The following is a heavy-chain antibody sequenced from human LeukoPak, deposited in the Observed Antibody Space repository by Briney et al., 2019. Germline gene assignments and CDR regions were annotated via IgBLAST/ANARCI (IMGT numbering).Heavy chain of an antibody. J-gene: IGHJ3*02. CDR2: MNPNSGNT. V-gene: IGHV1-8*03. D-gene: IGHD4-23*01. Sequence: GASVKVSCKASGYTFTSYDINWVRQATGQGLEWMGWMNPNSGNTGYTQNFQGRVTITRNTSISTAYMELSSLRSEDTAVYYCARANGGNFGGFDIWGQGTMVTVSS. CDR3: ARANGGNFGGFDI. CDR1: GYTFTSYD.